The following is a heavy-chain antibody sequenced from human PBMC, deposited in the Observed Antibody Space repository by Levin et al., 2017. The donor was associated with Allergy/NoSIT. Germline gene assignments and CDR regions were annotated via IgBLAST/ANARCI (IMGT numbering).Heavy chain of an antibody. J-gene: IGHJ6*03. CDR1: GYRFTSYW. D-gene: IGHD4-23*01. CDR2: IYPSDSDT. Sequence: GESLKISCKGSGYRFTSYWIGWVGQMPGKGLEWMGIIYPSDSDTRYSPSFQGLVTISADKSIGTAYLQWSSLKASDTAIYYCARRGKDSYYYYMDVWGKGTTVTVSS. V-gene: IGHV5-51*01. CDR3: ARRGKDSYYYYMDV.